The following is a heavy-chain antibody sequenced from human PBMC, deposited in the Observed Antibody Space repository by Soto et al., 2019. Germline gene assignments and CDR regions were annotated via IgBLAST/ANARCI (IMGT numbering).Heavy chain of an antibody. CDR2: FDPEDGET. CDR1: GYTLTELS. CDR3: AARLLRDPLTHFAY. Sequence: ASVKVSCKVSGYTLTELSMHWVRQAPGKGLEWMGGFDPEDGETIYAQKFQGRVTMTEDTSTDTAYMELSSLRSEDTAVYYCAARLLRDPLTHFAYWGQGTLVTVSS. J-gene: IGHJ4*02. V-gene: IGHV1-24*01. D-gene: IGHD3-22*01.